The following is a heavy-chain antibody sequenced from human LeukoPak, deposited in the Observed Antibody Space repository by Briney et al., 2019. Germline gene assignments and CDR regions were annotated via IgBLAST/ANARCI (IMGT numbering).Heavy chain of an antibody. V-gene: IGHV4-30-4*01. Sequence: PSETLSLTCTVSGGSISSGDYYWSWIRQPPGKGLEWIGYTYYSGSTYYNPSLKSRVTISVDTSKNQFSLKLSSVTAADTAVYYCARAYLRYGSGSHRAFDIWGQGTMVTVSS. CDR3: ARAYLRYGSGSHRAFDI. CDR1: GGSISSGDYY. D-gene: IGHD3-10*01. J-gene: IGHJ3*02. CDR2: TYYSGST.